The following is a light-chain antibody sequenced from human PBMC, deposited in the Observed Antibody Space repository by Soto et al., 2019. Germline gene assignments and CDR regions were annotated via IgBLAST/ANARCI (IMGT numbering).Light chain of an antibody. CDR3: QQYGSSQT. Sequence: EIVLTQSPVTLSLSPGERATLSCRASQSVSSSYLAWYQQKPGQAPRLLIYGASSRATGIPDRFSGSGSGTDFTLTISRLEPEDFAVYYCQQYGSSQTFGQGTKV. CDR2: GAS. J-gene: IGKJ1*01. V-gene: IGKV3-20*01. CDR1: QSVSSSY.